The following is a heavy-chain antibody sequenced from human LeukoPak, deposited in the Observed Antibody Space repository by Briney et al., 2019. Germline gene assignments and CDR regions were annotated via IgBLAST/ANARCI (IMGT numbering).Heavy chain of an antibody. CDR3: ARVDYYDSSGYYYVSAFDI. J-gene: IGHJ3*02. CDR1: AFIFSGHW. D-gene: IGHD3-22*01. Sequence: HAGGSLRLSCEGSAFIFSGHWMNWVRQTPGKGLEWVASIKEDGSVRQYVDSVKGRFSISRDNTKGSLFLQLNSLRAEDTAVYYCARVDYYDSSGYYYVSAFDIWGQGTMVTVSS. V-gene: IGHV3-7*03. CDR2: IKEDGSVR.